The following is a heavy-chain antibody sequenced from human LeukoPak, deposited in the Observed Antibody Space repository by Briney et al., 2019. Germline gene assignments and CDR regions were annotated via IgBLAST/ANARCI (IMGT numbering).Heavy chain of an antibody. Sequence: PSETLSLTCTVSGGSISSYYWSWIRQPPGKGLEWTGYIYYSGSTNYNPSLKSRVTISVDTSKNQFSLKLSSVTAADTAVYYCARVGGGTFMGWFDPWGQGTLVTVSS. CDR3: ARVGGGTFMGWFDP. V-gene: IGHV4-59*12. CDR2: IYYSGST. CDR1: GGSISSYY. D-gene: IGHD4-23*01. J-gene: IGHJ5*02.